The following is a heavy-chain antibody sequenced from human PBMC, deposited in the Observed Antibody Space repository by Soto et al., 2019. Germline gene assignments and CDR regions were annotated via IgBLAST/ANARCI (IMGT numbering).Heavy chain of an antibody. CDR1: GGSFSGYY. D-gene: IGHD3-10*01. CDR2: INHSGST. J-gene: IGHJ5*02. CDR3: ARLVISTGSGSYYNKKRNNWFDP. Sequence: PSETLSLTCAVYGGSFSGYYWSWIRQPPGKGLEWIGEINHSGSTNYNPSLKSRVTISVDTSKNQFSLKLSSVTAADTVVYYCARLVISTGSGSYYNKKRNNWFDPWGQGTLVTVSS. V-gene: IGHV4-34*01.